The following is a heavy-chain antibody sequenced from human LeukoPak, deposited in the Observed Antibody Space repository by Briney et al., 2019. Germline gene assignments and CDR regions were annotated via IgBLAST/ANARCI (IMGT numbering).Heavy chain of an antibody. V-gene: IGHV4-59*01. CDR2: IYYSGST. Sequence: SETLSLTCTVSGGSISSYYWSWIRQPPGKGLEWIGYIYYSGSTNYSPSLKSRLTISVDTSKNQFSLKLSSVTAEDTAVYYCARGDPVTTYYYYGMDVWGQGTTVTVSS. J-gene: IGHJ6*02. CDR1: GGSISSYY. D-gene: IGHD4-17*01. CDR3: ARGDPVTTYYYYGMDV.